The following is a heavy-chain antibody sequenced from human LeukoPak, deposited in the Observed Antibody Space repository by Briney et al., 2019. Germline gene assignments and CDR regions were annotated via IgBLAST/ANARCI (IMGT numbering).Heavy chain of an antibody. CDR2: ISSSSSYI. CDR1: GFTFSSYS. V-gene: IGHV3-21*01. Sequence: GGSLRLSCAASGFTFSSYSMNWVRQAPGKGLEWVSSISSSSSYIYYADSVKGRFTISRDNAKNSLYLQMNSLRAEDTAVYYCARDPRATLDAFGIWGQGTMVTVSS. D-gene: IGHD1-26*01. J-gene: IGHJ3*02. CDR3: ARDPRATLDAFGI.